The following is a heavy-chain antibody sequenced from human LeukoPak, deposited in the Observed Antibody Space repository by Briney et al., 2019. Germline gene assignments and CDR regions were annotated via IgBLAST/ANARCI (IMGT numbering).Heavy chain of an antibody. CDR2: ISSDGGTR. V-gene: IGHV3-48*01. J-gene: IGHJ5*02. D-gene: IGHD1-14*01. CDR3: ARAAQPGFDP. Sequence: GGSLRLSCGASGLTFSAYSMNWVRQAPGKGLEWVSDISSDGGTRYYADSVKGRFTISRDNAKNSLYLQMNSLRAEDTAVYYCARAAQPGFDPWGQGTLVTVSS. CDR1: GLTFSAYS.